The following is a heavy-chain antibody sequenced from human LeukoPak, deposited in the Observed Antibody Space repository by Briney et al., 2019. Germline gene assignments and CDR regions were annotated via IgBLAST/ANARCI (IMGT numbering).Heavy chain of an antibody. CDR2: ISGRSSSI. Sequence: RGSLRLSRAPSQFPFSDFLLTGIRQAPGKGLEWVSYISGRSSSIYHADSVKGRFTISRDNGRNSLYLQMNSLRAEDTAVYYCAKWRTAHNGANSQDALQIWGQGTLVTVSS. V-gene: IGHV3-11*04. J-gene: IGHJ3*02. CDR1: QFPFSDFL. D-gene: IGHD2-8*01. CDR3: AKWRTAHNGANSQDALQI.